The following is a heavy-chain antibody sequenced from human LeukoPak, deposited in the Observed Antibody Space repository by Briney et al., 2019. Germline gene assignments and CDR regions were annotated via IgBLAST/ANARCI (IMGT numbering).Heavy chain of an antibody. CDR1: GGFTSTIPLY. J-gene: IGHJ3*02. V-gene: IGHV4-39*01. CDR2: IFDTGSN. D-gene: IGHD5-24*01. Sequence: LETLSLTCTLCGGFTSTIPLYWGWIRHPPGKGLEWSGCIFDTGSNYDNTSLNSRVTISVDTSRNQFSLKLSSVTAADTAVYYCARLDGYNFRPDAFDIWGQGTMVTVSS. CDR3: ARLDGYNFRPDAFDI.